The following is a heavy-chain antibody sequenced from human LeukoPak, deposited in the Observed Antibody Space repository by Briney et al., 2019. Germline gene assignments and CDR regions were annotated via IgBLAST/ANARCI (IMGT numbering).Heavy chain of an antibody. CDR2: ISASGSNT. J-gene: IGHJ4*02. CDR3: AKVLPQWLVRYGTFDY. V-gene: IGHV3-23*01. D-gene: IGHD6-19*01. Sequence: PGGSLRLSCAASGFTFSSYAMSWVRQAPGKGLEWVSVISASGSNTYYADSVKGRFTISRDNSKNTLYLEMNSLRAEDTAVYYCAKVLPQWLVRYGTFDYWGQGTLVTVSS. CDR1: GFTFSSYA.